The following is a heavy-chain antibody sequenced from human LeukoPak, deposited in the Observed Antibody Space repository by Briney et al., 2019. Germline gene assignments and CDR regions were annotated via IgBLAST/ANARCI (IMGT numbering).Heavy chain of an antibody. J-gene: IGHJ1*01. V-gene: IGHV3-30*18. Sequence: GGSLRLSCAASGFTFSSYGMHWVRQAPGKGLEWVAVISYDGSNKYYADSVKGRFTISRDNSKNTLCLQMNSLRAEDTAVYYCAKVAVAGTGYAEYFQHWGQGTLVTVSS. CDR2: ISYDGSNK. D-gene: IGHD6-19*01. CDR1: GFTFSSYG. CDR3: AKVAVAGTGYAEYFQH.